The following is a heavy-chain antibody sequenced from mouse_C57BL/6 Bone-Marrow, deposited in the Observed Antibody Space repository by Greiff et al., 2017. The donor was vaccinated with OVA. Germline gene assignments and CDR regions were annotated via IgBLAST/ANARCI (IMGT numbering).Heavy chain of an antibody. Sequence: VQLQQSGTELVKPGASVKLSCKASGYTFTSYWMHWVKQRPGQGLEWIGNINPSNGGTNYNEKFKSKATLTVDKSSSTAYMQLSSLTSEDSAVYYCARYEDDYDEDWYFDVWGTGTTVTVSS. CDR1: GYTFTSYW. CDR2: INPSNGGT. V-gene: IGHV1-53*01. J-gene: IGHJ1*03. CDR3: ARYEDDYDEDWYFDV. D-gene: IGHD2-4*01.